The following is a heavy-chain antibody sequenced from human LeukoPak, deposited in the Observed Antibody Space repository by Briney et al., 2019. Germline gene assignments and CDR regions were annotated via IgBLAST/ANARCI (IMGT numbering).Heavy chain of an antibody. D-gene: IGHD4-23*01. CDR2: YDPEEAKI. Sequence: ASVKVSCKVSGYALSHLSMQWVRQAPGKGLEWMGGYDPEEAKIIYAQNFQGRVTMTEDTSTETVYMELRSLRPEDTAVYYCATSRWELFLHPTGLHDYWGQGTLITVSS. V-gene: IGHV1-24*01. CDR3: ATSRWELFLHPTGLHDY. CDR1: GYALSHLS. J-gene: IGHJ4*02.